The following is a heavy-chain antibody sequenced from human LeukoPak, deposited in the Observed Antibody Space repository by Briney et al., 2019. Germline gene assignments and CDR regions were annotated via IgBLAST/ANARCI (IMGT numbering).Heavy chain of an antibody. CDR2: IIPIFGTA. Sequence: ASVKVSCKASGGTFSSYAISWVRQAPGQGLEWMGGIIPIFGTATYAQTFQGRVTITAEESTTTASMELRSLRSEDTAVSYCAICDRSVDGGVVIISSWCDPWRKGTLVTVSS. V-gene: IGHV1-69*01. D-gene: IGHD3-3*01. CDR3: AICDRSVDGGVVIISSWCDP. CDR1: GGTFSSYA. J-gene: IGHJ5*02.